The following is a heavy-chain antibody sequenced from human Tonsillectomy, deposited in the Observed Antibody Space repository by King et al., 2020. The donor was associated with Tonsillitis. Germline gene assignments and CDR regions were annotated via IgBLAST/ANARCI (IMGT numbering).Heavy chain of an antibody. CDR2: ISWNSGSV. V-gene: IGHV3-9*01. D-gene: IGHD1-26*01. CDR1: GFTFDDYA. J-gene: IGHJ3*01. CDR3: AKDIRSYFDAFDV. Sequence: VQLVESGGGLVQPGRSLRLSCAASGFTFDDYAMHWVRQAPGKGQEWVSGISWNSGSVAYVDSVKGRFTISRDNAKNSLYLQMNSLRPEDTALYYCAKDIRSYFDAFDVWGQGTMVTISS.